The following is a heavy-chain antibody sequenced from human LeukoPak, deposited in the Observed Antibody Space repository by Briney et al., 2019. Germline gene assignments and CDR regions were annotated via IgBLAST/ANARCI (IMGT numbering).Heavy chain of an antibody. Sequence: GGSLRLSCAASGFTFSDYYMNWIRQAPGKGLEWVSAISGSGGSTYYADSVKGRFTISRDNSKNTLYLQMNSLRAEDTAVYYCAKPAYYDFWSGLDYWGQGTLVTVSS. CDR1: GFTFSDYY. CDR3: AKPAYYDFWSGLDY. CDR2: ISGSGGST. V-gene: IGHV3-23*01. J-gene: IGHJ4*02. D-gene: IGHD3-3*01.